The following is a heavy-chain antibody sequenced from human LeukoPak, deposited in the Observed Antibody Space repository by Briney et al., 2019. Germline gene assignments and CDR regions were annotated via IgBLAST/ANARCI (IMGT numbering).Heavy chain of an antibody. Sequence: GGSLRLSCETSGFIFTNYWMSWIRQASGKRPEWVANIREDGREKKYVDSVEGRFTISRDNAGKSIYLQMNSLRGEDTAIYYCVRDGRGGHNDRWGQGTRVIVSS. V-gene: IGHV3-7*01. D-gene: IGHD5-24*01. J-gene: IGHJ4*02. CDR1: GFIFTNYW. CDR3: VRDGRGGHNDR. CDR2: IREDGREK.